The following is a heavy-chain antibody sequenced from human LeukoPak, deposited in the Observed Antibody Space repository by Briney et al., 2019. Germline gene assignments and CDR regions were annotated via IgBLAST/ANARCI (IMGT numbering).Heavy chain of an antibody. CDR1: GAXINAFY. D-gene: IGHD2-15*01. CDR2: IYSNGYT. J-gene: IGHJ4*02. V-gene: IGHV4-59*01. CDR3: SRDTGYCSSGSCYPLY. Sequence: PSETLSLTCTVSGAXINAFYWSWIRQPPGEGLEWIGCIYSNGYTNYNPSLKSRVTMSVDTSKNQFSLNLRSVTAADTAVYYCSRDTGYCSSGSCYPLYWGQGTLVTVSS.